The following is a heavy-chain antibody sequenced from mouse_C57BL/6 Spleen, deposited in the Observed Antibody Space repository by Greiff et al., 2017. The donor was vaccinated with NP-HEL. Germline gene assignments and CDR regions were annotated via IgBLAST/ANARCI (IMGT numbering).Heavy chain of an antibody. V-gene: IGHV5-4*01. CDR1: GFTFSSYA. Sequence: EVKLVESGGGLVKPGGSLKLSCAASGFTFSSYAMSWVRQTPEKRLEWVATISDGGSYTYYPANVKGRFTISRDNAKNNLYLQMSHLKSEDTAMYYCARDLPGDYAMDYWGQGTSVTVSS. CDR3: ARDLPGDYAMDY. CDR2: ISDGGSYT. J-gene: IGHJ4*01.